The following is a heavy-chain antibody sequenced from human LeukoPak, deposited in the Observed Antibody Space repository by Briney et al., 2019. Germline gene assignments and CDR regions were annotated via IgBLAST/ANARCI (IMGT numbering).Heavy chain of an antibody. D-gene: IGHD3-16*01. Sequence: GGSLRLSCAASGSTFDDYAMHWVRQAPGKGLEWVSGISWNSGSIGYADSVKGRFTISRDNAKNSLYLQMNSLRAEDTALYYCAKDMGGSDAFDIWGQGTMVTVSS. CDR2: ISWNSGSI. J-gene: IGHJ3*02. V-gene: IGHV3-9*01. CDR1: GSTFDDYA. CDR3: AKDMGGSDAFDI.